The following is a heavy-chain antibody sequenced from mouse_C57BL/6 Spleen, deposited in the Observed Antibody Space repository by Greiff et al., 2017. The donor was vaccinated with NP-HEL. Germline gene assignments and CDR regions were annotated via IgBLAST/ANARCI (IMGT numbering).Heavy chain of an antibody. V-gene: IGHV1-82*01. J-gene: IGHJ1*03. CDR2: IYPGDGDT. D-gene: IGHD1-1*01. CDR3: ARNYYGQWGYFDV. Sequence: QVQLQQSGPELVKPGASVKISCKASGYAFSSSWMNWVKQRPGKGLEWIGRIYPGDGDTTYNGKFKGKAPLTADKSSSTAYLQLSSLTSEDSSVYFCARNYYGQWGYFDVWGTGTTVTVSS. CDR1: GYAFSSSW.